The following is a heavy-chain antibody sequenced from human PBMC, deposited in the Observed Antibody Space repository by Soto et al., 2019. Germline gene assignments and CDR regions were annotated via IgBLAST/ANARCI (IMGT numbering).Heavy chain of an antibody. Sequence: SGPTLVNPTQTLTLTCTFSGFSLSTSGMCVSWIRQPPGKALEWLARIDWDDDKYYSTSLKTRLTISKDTSKNQVVLTMTNMDPVDTATYYCALIQNNEEQQDAFDIWGQGTMVTVSS. V-gene: IGHV2-70*11. D-gene: IGHD6-13*01. CDR1: GFSLSTSGMC. J-gene: IGHJ3*02. CDR2: IDWDDDK. CDR3: ALIQNNEEQQDAFDI.